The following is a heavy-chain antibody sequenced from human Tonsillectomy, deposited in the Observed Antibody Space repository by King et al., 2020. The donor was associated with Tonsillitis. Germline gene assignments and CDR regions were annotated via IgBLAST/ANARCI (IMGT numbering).Heavy chain of an antibody. CDR1: GFTFSRHW. CDR2: FKSDGTTT. V-gene: IGHV3-74*02. J-gene: IGHJ3*02. CDR3: ARQNSESSGYYLGAFDI. D-gene: IGHD3-22*01. Sequence: VQLVESGGGLFQPGGSLRLSWAASGFTFSRHWMHWVRQDPGKGLVWVSSFKSDGTTTRYAVSMKGRFTISRENAKNTVFLQINSLRAEDTAVYYCARQNSESSGYYLGAFDIWGQGTMVTVPS.